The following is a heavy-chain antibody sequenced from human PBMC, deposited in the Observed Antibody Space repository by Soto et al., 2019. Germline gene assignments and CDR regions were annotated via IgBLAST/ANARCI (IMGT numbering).Heavy chain of an antibody. V-gene: IGHV3-21*01. Sequence: GGSLRLSCAASGFTFSSYSKKCVRQAPGKGLEWVSSISSSSSYIYYADSVKGRFTISRDNAKNSLYLQMNSLRAEDTAVYYCARDTTSITMPVWGQGTTVTVSS. CDR3: ARDTTSITMPV. CDR1: GFTFSSYS. D-gene: IGHD3-10*01. J-gene: IGHJ6*02. CDR2: ISSSSSYI.